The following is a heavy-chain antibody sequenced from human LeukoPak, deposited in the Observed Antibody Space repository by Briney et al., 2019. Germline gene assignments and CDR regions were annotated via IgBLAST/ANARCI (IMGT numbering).Heavy chain of an antibody. J-gene: IGHJ4*02. V-gene: IGHV3-66*01. CDR2: IYSGGNT. CDR3: ARAKRETGLFDY. Sequence: TGGSLRLSCVASGFTVSSNYMTWVRQAPGKGLEWVSEIYSGGNTYYADSVRGRFTIFRDNSKNIVYLQMSSLRVEDTAVYYCARAKRETGLFDYWGQGTLVTVSS. CDR1: GFTVSSNY.